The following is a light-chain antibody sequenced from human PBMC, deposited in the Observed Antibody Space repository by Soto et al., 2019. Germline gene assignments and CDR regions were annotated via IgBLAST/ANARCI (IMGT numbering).Light chain of an antibody. Sequence: EIVMTQSPATLSVSPGERATLSCRASQSFSILLAWYQQKPGQAPRLLIHGATTRATGIPARFSGSGSGTEFTLTISSLQSEDFAVYYCQQYNNWPRTFGQGTKVHIK. CDR2: GAT. CDR3: QQYNNWPRT. V-gene: IGKV3-15*01. J-gene: IGKJ1*01. CDR1: QSFSIL.